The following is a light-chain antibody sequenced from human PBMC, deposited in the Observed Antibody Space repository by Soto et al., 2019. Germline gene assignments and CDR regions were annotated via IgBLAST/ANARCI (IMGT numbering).Light chain of an antibody. CDR1: QSVTTQ. Sequence: IVLTQSPGTLSLSPGERATLSCRASQSVTTQLAWYQQKPGQAPRLIIHGASSRATGIPDRFSGSGSGTDFTLTISRLEPEDVAVYYCQQYGISPRTFGQGTKVDIK. CDR2: GAS. V-gene: IGKV3-20*01. CDR3: QQYGISPRT. J-gene: IGKJ1*01.